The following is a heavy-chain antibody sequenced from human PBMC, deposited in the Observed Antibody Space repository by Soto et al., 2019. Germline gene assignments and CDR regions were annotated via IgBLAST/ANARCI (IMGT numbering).Heavy chain of an antibody. CDR2: ISGSGGST. D-gene: IGHD2-15*01. CDR3: AGQEVYCSGGSCDY. V-gene: IGHV3-23*01. Sequence: EVQLLESGGGLVQPGGSLRLSCAASGFTFSSYAMSWVRQAPGKGLEWVSAISGSGGSTYYADSVKGRFTISRDNSKNTLYLQMNSLRVEDTAVYYCAGQEVYCSGGSCDYWGQGTLVTVSS. J-gene: IGHJ4*02. CDR1: GFTFSSYA.